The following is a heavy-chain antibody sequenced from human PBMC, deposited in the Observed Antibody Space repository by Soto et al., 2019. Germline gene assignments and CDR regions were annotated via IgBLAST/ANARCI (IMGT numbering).Heavy chain of an antibody. D-gene: IGHD6-6*01. V-gene: IGHV1-69*13. CDR3: ARDLVAARPWFDP. J-gene: IGHJ5*02. Sequence: SVKVSCKASGGTFSSYAISWVRQAPGQGLEWMGGIIPIFGTANYAQKFQGRVTITADESTSTAYMELSSLRSEDTAVYYCARDLVAARPWFDPWGQGTLVTVSS. CDR1: GGTFSSYA. CDR2: IIPIFGTA.